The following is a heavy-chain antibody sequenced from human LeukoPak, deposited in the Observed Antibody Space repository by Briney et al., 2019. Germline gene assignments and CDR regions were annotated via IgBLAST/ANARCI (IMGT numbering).Heavy chain of an antibody. CDR1: GVSFSGYY. D-gene: IGHD3-10*01. V-gene: IGHV4-34*01. J-gene: IGHJ5*02. CDR3: ARLVRGVILPPPRFDP. Sequence: PSETLSLTCAVYGVSFSGYYWSWIRQPPGKGLEWIGAINHSGSTNYNPSLKSRVTISVDTSKNQFSLKLSSVAAADTAIYYCARLVRGVILPPPRFDPWGQGTLVTVSS. CDR2: INHSGST.